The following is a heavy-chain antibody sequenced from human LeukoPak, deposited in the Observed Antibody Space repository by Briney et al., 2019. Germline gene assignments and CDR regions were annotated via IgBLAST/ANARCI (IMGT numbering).Heavy chain of an antibody. D-gene: IGHD2-21*02. CDR2: IYTSGST. J-gene: IGHJ4*02. V-gene: IGHV4-4*07. CDR1: GGSISSYY. CDR3: VRLEYNDCQFDY. Sequence: PSETLSLTCTVSGGSISSYYWSWIRQPAGKGLEWIGRIYTSGSTNYNPSLKSRVTMSVDTSKNQFSLKLKSVIAADTAVYYCVRLEYNDCQFDYWGQGTLVTVSS.